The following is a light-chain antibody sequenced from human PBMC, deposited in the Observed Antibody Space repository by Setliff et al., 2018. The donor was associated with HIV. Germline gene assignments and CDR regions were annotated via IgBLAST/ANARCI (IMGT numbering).Light chain of an antibody. CDR2: QAT. J-gene: IGLJ1*01. CDR1: SGDVGRYNL. V-gene: IGLV2-23*01. CDR3: CSNTGSNTYV. Sequence: QSVLTQPASVSGSPGQSITISCTGNSGDVGRYNLVSWYQQQPGKPPKLMIYQATKRPSGVSNRFSGSKSGNTASLTISGLQAEDEADYYCCSNTGSNTYVFGTVTKVTVL.